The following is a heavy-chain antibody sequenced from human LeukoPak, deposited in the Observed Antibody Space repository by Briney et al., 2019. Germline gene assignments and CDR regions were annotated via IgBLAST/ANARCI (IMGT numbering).Heavy chain of an antibody. V-gene: IGHV4-34*01. CDR2: INHSGST. CDR1: GGSFSGYY. D-gene: IGHD1-26*01. CDR3: ARVLLRVYYFDY. Sequence: PSETLSLTCAVYGGSFSGYYWSWIRQPPGKGLEWIGEINHSGSTNYNPSLKSRVTVSVDTSKNQFSLKLSSVTAADTAVYYCARVLLRVYYFDYWGQGTLVTVSP. J-gene: IGHJ4*02.